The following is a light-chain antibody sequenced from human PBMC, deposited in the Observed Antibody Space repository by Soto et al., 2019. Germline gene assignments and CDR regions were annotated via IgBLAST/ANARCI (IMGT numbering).Light chain of an antibody. J-gene: IGKJ4*01. Sequence: EIVLTQSPATLSLSPGEKATLSCRASQSISTFLAWYQQKPGQAPRLLIYDASNRATGIPGRFSGSGSGTDFTLTITSLVPEDFAVYYCQRRSSPLTFGGGTKVEIK. CDR2: DAS. V-gene: IGKV3-11*01. CDR3: QRRSSPLT. CDR1: QSISTF.